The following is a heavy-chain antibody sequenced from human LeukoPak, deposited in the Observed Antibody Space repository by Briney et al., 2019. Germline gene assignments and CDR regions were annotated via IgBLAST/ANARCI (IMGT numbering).Heavy chain of an antibody. CDR2: MNPNSGNT. CDR3: ARRTYIAARPIYYYYYYMDV. CDR1: GYTFTSYD. J-gene: IGHJ6*03. D-gene: IGHD6-6*01. V-gene: IGHV1-8*01. Sequence: ASVKVSCKASGYTFTSYDINWVRQATGQGLEWMGWMNPNSGNTGYAQKFQGRVTMTRNTSISTAYMELSSLRSDDTAVYYCARRTYIAARPIYYYYYYMDVWGKGTTVTVSS.